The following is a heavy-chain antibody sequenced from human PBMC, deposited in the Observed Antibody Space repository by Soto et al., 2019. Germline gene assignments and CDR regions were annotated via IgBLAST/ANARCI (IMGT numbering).Heavy chain of an antibody. CDR3: ARDRGEMATTYYYYYGMDV. J-gene: IGHJ6*02. CDR2: IIPIFGTA. CDR1: GGTFSSYA. V-gene: IGHV1-69*01. Sequence: QVQLVQSGPEVKKPGSSVKVSCKASGGTFSSYAISWVRQAPGQGLEWMGGIIPIFGTANYAQKFQGRVTITADESTSTAYMELSSLRSEDTAVYYCARDRGEMATTYYYYYGMDVWGQGTTVTVSS. D-gene: IGHD5-12*01.